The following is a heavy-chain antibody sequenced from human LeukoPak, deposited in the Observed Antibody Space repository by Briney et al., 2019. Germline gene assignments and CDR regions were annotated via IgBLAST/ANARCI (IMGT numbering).Heavy chain of an antibody. CDR1: GFTFSSYA. Sequence: GGSLRLSCAASGFTFSSYAMSWVRQAPGKGLEWVSAISDSGGSTYYADSVKGRFTISRDNSRNTLYLQMNSLRAEDTAVYYCAKRNYGSGSSGAFDIWGQGTMVTVSS. CDR3: AKRNYGSGSSGAFDI. D-gene: IGHD3-10*01. V-gene: IGHV3-23*01. CDR2: ISDSGGST. J-gene: IGHJ3*02.